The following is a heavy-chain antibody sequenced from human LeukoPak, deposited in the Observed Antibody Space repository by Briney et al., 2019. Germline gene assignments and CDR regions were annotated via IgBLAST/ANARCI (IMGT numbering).Heavy chain of an antibody. CDR1: GYTFTSYA. V-gene: IGHV1-18*01. J-gene: IGHJ6*03. Sequence: ASVKVSCKASGYTFTSYAMNWVRQAPGQGLEWMGWISAYNGNTNYAQKLQGRVTMTTDTSTSTAYMELRSLRSDDTAVYYCARYNWNYVIYYYYYMDVWGKGTTVTVSS. D-gene: IGHD1-7*01. CDR3: ARYNWNYVIYYYYYMDV. CDR2: ISAYNGNT.